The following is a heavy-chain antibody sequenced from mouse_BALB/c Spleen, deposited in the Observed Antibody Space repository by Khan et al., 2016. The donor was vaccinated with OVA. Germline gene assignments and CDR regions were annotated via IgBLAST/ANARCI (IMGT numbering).Heavy chain of an antibody. CDR1: GYTFTSYY. CDR3: TISGDGAFAY. V-gene: IGHV1S81*02. J-gene: IGHJ3*01. D-gene: IGHD1-1*02. CDR2: INPSNGGT. Sequence: QVQLKQSGAELVKPGASVRLSCKASGYTFTSYYLYWVKQRPGHGLEWIGDINPSNGGTNFNENFKTKATLTVDKSSRTAYMQLISLKSEDSAVYYCTISGDGAFAYWGQGTLVTVSA.